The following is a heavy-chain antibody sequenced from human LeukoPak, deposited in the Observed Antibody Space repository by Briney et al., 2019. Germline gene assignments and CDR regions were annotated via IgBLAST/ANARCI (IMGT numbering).Heavy chain of an antibody. J-gene: IGHJ4*02. V-gene: IGHV1-8*01. CDR2: MNPNSGDT. Sequence: ASVKVSCKASGYSLTSHDINWVRQAAGQGLEWMGWMNPNSGDTGYAQKFQDRVTMTRDTSINTVYMELNSLTSEDTAVYYCARGTRYYDSSGYYPDYWGQGTLVTVSS. CDR3: ARGTRYYDSSGYYPDY. CDR1: GYSLTSHD. D-gene: IGHD3-22*01.